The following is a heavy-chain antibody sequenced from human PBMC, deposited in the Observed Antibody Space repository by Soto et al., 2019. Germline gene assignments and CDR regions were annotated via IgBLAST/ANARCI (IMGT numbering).Heavy chain of an antibody. CDR2: INHSGST. CDR1: RGSFSGYY. Sequence: KPSETLSLTCAVYRGSFSGYYWSWIRQPPGKGLEWIGEINHSGSTNYNPSLKSRVTISVDTSKNQFSLKLSSVTAADPAVYYCVRRSYRHYYDSSDTEYWGQGTLVTVCS. J-gene: IGHJ4*02. D-gene: IGHD3-22*01. V-gene: IGHV4-34*01. CDR3: VRRSYRHYYDSSDTEY.